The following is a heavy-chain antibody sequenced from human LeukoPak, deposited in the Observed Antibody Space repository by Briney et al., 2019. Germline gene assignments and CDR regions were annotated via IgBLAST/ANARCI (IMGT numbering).Heavy chain of an antibody. CDR1: GFTISFYW. CDR3: VRDGGHYGPDS. CDR2: INQVASEK. J-gene: IGHJ4*02. V-gene: IGHV3-7*04. Sequence: PGGSLRLSCAASGFTISFYWMSWVRPAAGKGLEWVANINQVASEKNYVDSVKGRFTISRDNAKNSLYLQMNSVRAEDTAMYYCVRDGGHYGPDSWGQGALVSVSS. D-gene: IGHD3-10*01.